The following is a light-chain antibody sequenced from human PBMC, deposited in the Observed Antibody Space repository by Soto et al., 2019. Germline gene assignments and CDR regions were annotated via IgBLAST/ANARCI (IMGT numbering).Light chain of an antibody. Sequence: EIVLTQSPATLSLSPGERATLSCRASQSVSSYLAWYQQKPGQAPRLLIYDASNRATGIPARFSGSGSGTDFTLTISSLEAEDFVVYDCQQRSNWITFGQGTRLEIK. V-gene: IGKV3-11*01. J-gene: IGKJ5*01. CDR3: QQRSNWIT. CDR1: QSVSSY. CDR2: DAS.